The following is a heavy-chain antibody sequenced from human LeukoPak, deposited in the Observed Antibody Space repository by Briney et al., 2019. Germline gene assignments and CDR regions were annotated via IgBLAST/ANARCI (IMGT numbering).Heavy chain of an antibody. CDR2: IIPIFGTA. CDR3: ASEFGSAYDFWSGYFDY. J-gene: IGHJ4*02. D-gene: IGHD3-3*01. CDR1: GGTFSSYA. Sequence: SVKVSCKASGGTFSSYAISWVRQAPGQGLEWMGGIIPIFGTANYAQKFQGRVTITADESTSTAYMELSSLRSEDTAVYYCASEFGSAYDFWSGYFDYWGQGTLVTVSS. V-gene: IGHV1-69*13.